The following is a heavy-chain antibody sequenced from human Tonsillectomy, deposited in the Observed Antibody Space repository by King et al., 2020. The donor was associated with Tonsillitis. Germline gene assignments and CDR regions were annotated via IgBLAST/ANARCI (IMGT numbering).Heavy chain of an antibody. CDR1: GYSFTSYA. D-gene: IGHD1-26*01. CDR2: ISAYSGNT. CDR3: ARDPGVTTNNWFDP. Sequence: VQLVQSGAEVKKPGASVRVSCKASGYSFTSYAITWVRQAPGQGLEWMGRISAYSGNTNFAQKFQGRVTMTTDTSTSTAYMELRSLRSDDTAVYYCARDPGVTTNNWFDPWGQGTLVTVSS. V-gene: IGHV1-18*01. J-gene: IGHJ5*02.